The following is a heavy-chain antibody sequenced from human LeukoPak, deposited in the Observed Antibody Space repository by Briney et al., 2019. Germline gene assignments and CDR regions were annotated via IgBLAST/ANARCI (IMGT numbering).Heavy chain of an antibody. Sequence: WASVKVSCKASGYTFTDYYMHWVRQAPRQELEWMGWINPNSGGTNYAQKFQGRVTMTTDTSISTAYMEVSRLRSDDTAVYYCARVRIGQQLDKYYYYAMDVWGQGTTVTVSS. V-gene: IGHV1-2*02. CDR3: ARVRIGQQLDKYYYYAMDV. J-gene: IGHJ6*02. CDR2: INPNSGGT. CDR1: GYTFTDYY. D-gene: IGHD6-13*01.